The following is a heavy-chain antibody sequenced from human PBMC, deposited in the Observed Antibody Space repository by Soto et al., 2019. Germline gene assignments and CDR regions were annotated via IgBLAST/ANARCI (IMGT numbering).Heavy chain of an antibody. CDR3: ARDGYGGNSGCSDP. V-gene: IGHV4-59*01. Sequence: PSETLSLTCTVSGGSTTSYYWNWIRQPPGKGLEWIGHIYDSGSTNYNPSLKSRVTISVDTSKNQFSLKLSSVTAADTAIYYCARDGYGGNSGCSDPWGQGTLVTVS. D-gene: IGHD4-17*01. CDR1: GGSTTSYY. CDR2: IYDSGST. J-gene: IGHJ5*02.